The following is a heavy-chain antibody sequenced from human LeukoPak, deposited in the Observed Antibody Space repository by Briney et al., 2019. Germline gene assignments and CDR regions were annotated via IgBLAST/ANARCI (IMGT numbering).Heavy chain of an antibody. V-gene: IGHV3-33*01. D-gene: IGHD3-10*01. CDR2: ILHDGSNI. CDR1: GFTFSSQG. J-gene: IGHJ5*02. CDR3: ARDSYQDYYGRFDP. Sequence: GGSLRLSCAASGFTFSSQGMHWVRQAPGKGLEWVAVILHDGSNIYYADSVKGRFTISRDNSKNTLYLQMNGLTAEDTAMYYCARDSYQDYYGRFDPWGQGTLVIVSS.